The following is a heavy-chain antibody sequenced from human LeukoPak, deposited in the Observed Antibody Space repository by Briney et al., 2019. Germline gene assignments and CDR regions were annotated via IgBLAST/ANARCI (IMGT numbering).Heavy chain of an antibody. Sequence: PGGSLRLSCAASGFTFSAYGMSWVRQGPGEGLEWVSSITLSGGGSTYADSVKGRFTISRDNSKNTLYLQMNSLRAEDTAVYYCAKEDIVVVPAAFDYWGQGTLVTVSS. CDR2: ITLSGGGS. D-gene: IGHD2-2*01. V-gene: IGHV3-23*01. CDR3: AKEDIVVVPAAFDY. J-gene: IGHJ4*02. CDR1: GFTFSAYG.